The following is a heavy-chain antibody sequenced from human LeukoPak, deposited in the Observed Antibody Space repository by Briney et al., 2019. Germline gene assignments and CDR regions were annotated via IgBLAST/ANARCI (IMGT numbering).Heavy chain of an antibody. CDR3: ARGGVSGGFDY. Sequence: RAGGSLRLSCAASGFTHSNSWMFWVRQPPGKGLKYVSEINNDGSRTSYADSVKGRFTISRDGAENTLFLQMNSLRAEDTAVYFCARGGVSGGFDYWGQGTLVTVSS. J-gene: IGHJ4*02. D-gene: IGHD3-10*01. CDR2: INNDGSRT. V-gene: IGHV3-74*01. CDR1: GFTHSNSW.